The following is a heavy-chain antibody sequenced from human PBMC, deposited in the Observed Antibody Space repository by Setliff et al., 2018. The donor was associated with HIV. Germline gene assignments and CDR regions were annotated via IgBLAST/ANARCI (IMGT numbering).Heavy chain of an antibody. CDR2: ISWDGDMT. D-gene: IGHD5-12*01. V-gene: IGHV3-43*01. J-gene: IGHJ4*02. CDR3: AKDGWGYDYVGAYYFDY. Sequence: PGGSLRLSCAASGFTFDDYTMHWVRQAPGKGLEWVSLISWDGDMTYYADSVKGRFTISRDNSKNSLYLQMSSLTTEDTGLYYCAKDGWGYDYVGAYYFDYWGQGTPVTVSS. CDR1: GFTFDDYT.